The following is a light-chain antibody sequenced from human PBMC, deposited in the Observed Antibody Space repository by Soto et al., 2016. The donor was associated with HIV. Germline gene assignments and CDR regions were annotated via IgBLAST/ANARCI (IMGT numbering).Light chain of an antibody. CDR2: KDS. CDR3: QSADSSGTYVL. V-gene: IGLV3-25*03. Sequence: SYELTQPPSVSVSPGQTARITCSGDALPNQYAYWYQQMPGQAPVLVIYKDSERPSGIPERFSGSSSGTTVTLTISGVQAEDEADYYCQSADSSGTYVLFGGGTKLTVL. CDR1: ALPNQY. J-gene: IGLJ2*01.